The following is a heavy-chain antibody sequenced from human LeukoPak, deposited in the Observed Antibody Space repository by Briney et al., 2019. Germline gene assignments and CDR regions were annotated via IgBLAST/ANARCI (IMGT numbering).Heavy chain of an antibody. D-gene: IGHD6-19*01. CDR2: IYYIGST. Sequence: SETLSLTCTVSGGSISSYYWSWIRQPPGKGLEWIGYIYYIGSTNYNPSLKSRVTISLDTSNNQFSLKLSSVTAADTAVYYCARERREWLRGYYYYYYMDVWGKGTTVTISS. V-gene: IGHV4-59*01. J-gene: IGHJ6*03. CDR1: GGSISSYY. CDR3: ARERREWLRGYYYYYYMDV.